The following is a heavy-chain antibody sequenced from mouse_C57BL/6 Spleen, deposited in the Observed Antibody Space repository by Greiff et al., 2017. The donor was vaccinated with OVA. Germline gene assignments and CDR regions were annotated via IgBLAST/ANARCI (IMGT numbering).Heavy chain of an antibody. Sequence: VQLKESGPGLVQPSQSLSITCTVSGFSLTSYGVHWVRQSPGKGLEWLGVIWSGGSTDYNAAFISRLSISKDNSKSQVFFKMNSLQADDTAIYYCARIYYGSSEGYFDYWGQGTTLTVSS. V-gene: IGHV2-2*01. CDR2: IWSGGST. CDR1: GFSLTSYG. D-gene: IGHD1-1*01. J-gene: IGHJ2*01. CDR3: ARIYYGSSEGYFDY.